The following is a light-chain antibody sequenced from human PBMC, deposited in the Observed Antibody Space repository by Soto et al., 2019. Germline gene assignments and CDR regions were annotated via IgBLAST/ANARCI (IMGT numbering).Light chain of an antibody. Sequence: EIVLTQSPATLSLSPGERATLSCRASQSVSSYLAWYQQKPGQAPRLLIYDASNRATGIPARFSGSGSGTDFTVTISSLEPEAFAVYYCPQRRNWSWTFGQGTKVEIK. CDR1: QSVSSY. CDR2: DAS. V-gene: IGKV3-11*01. J-gene: IGKJ1*01. CDR3: PQRRNWSWT.